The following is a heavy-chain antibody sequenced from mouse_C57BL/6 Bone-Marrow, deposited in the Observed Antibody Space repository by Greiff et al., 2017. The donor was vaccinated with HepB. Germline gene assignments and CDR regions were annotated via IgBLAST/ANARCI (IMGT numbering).Heavy chain of an antibody. J-gene: IGHJ2*01. D-gene: IGHD4-1*01. V-gene: IGHV1-78*01. Sequence: QVQLKESDAELVKPGASVKISCKVSGYTFTDHTIHWMKQRPEQGLEWIGYIYPRDGSTKYNEKFKGKATLTADKSSSTAYMQLNSLTSEDSAVYFCARSGPPANCDVRYFDYWGQGTTLTVSS. CDR3: ARSGPPANCDVRYFDY. CDR2: IYPRDGST. CDR1: GYTFTDHT.